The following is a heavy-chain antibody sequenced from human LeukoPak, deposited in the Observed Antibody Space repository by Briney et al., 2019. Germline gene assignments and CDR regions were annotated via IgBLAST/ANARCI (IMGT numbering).Heavy chain of an antibody. CDR3: ARELPGGFGY. J-gene: IGHJ4*02. CDR1: GFTFSSCW. D-gene: IGHD3-10*01. CDR2: IKEDGREK. Sequence: GGSLRLSCAASGFTFSSCWMSWVRQVPGKGLEWVANIKEDGREKYFVDSVKGRFTISRDNAKNSLFLQMNSLRVEDTAVYYCARELPGGFGYWGQGTLVTVSS. V-gene: IGHV3-7*05.